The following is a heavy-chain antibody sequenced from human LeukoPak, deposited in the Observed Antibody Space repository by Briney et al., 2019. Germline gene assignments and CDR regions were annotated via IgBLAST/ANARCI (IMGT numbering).Heavy chain of an antibody. Sequence: SETLSLTCTVSGGSISSGGYYWSWVRQHPGKGLEWIGYIYYSGSTYYNPSLKSRVTISVDTSRNHLSLKLSSVPAADTAVYYCARGSSGWYSIDYWGQGTLVTVSS. CDR3: ARGSSGWYSIDY. CDR2: IYYSGST. D-gene: IGHD6-19*01. J-gene: IGHJ4*02. CDR1: GGSISSGGYY. V-gene: IGHV4-31*03.